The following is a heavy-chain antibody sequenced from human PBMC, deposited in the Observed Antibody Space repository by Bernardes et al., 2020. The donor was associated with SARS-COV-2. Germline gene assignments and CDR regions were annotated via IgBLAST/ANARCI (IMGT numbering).Heavy chain of an antibody. D-gene: IGHD3-10*01. J-gene: IGHJ6*02. Sequence: GSLRLSCAASGFTFSSYSMNWVRQAPGQGLGWVSYSSSSSSPIYYADPVQGRFTIPRDNAKNSLYLQMNSLRDEDTAVYYCARDWVWFGELFGPLYYYYGMDVWGQGTTVTVSS. CDR1: GFTFSSYS. V-gene: IGHV3-48*02. CDR2: SSSSSSPI. CDR3: ARDWVWFGELFGPLYYYYGMDV.